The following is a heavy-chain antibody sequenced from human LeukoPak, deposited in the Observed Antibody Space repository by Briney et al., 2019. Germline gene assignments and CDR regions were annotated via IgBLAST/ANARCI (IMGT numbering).Heavy chain of an antibody. CDR3: ATLDYGAFDI. CDR1: GFTFSSYN. CDR2: LSSSSSSYI. J-gene: IGHJ3*02. V-gene: IGHV3-21*01. Sequence: GGSLRLSCAASGFTFSSYNMNWVRQAPGKGLEWVSSLSSSSSSYIYYADSVKGRFTISRDNAKNSLYLQMNSLRAEDTAVYYCATLDYGAFDIWGQGTMVTVSS. D-gene: IGHD4-17*01.